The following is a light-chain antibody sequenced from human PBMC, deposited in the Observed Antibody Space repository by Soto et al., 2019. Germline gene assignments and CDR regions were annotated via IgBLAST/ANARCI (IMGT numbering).Light chain of an antibody. CDR1: QRLSSN. V-gene: IGKV3-15*01. J-gene: IGKJ1*01. Sequence: IVLTQSPVTLSVSPGERVTLSCRASQRLSSNLAWYQQRPGQAPRLLIHGASIRATDIPARFIGSGSGTEFTLTISSLQSEDFAVYYCQQYINWPRTFGQGTKVDIK. CDR3: QQYINWPRT. CDR2: GAS.